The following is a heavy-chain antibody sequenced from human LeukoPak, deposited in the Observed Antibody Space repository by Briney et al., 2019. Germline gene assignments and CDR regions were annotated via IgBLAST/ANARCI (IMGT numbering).Heavy chain of an antibody. J-gene: IGHJ4*02. V-gene: IGHV1-46*01. Sequence: ASVNVSCKASGYTFTTYYMHWVRQPPGQGLEWMGIINPGGGSTSDAQKFQGRVTMTRDTSTSTVYMELSSLRSEDTAVYYCARVVSYCSSISCYLHYFDYWGQGPWSPSPQ. CDR3: ARVVSYCSSISCYLHYFDY. D-gene: IGHD2-2*01. CDR2: INPGGGST. CDR1: GYTFTTYY.